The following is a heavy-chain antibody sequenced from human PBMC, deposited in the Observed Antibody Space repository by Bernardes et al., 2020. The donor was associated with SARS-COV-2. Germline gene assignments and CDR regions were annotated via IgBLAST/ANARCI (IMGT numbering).Heavy chain of an antibody. CDR2: ISSSSNYI. CDR1: GFPFSSYS. CDR3: TNRDGLFDY. Sequence: GGSLRLSCAASGFPFSSYSMNWVRQAPGKGLEWVASISSSSNYIYYADSVRGRFTISRDNAKKSLFLQMNSLRAEDTAVYYCTNRDGLFDYWGQGTLVTVSS. V-gene: IGHV3-21*01. J-gene: IGHJ4*02.